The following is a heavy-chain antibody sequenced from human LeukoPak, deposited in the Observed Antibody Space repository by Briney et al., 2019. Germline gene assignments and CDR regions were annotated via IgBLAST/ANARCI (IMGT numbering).Heavy chain of an antibody. CDR1: GGSFSGYY. D-gene: IGHD6-13*01. CDR2: INHSGST. J-gene: IGHJ3*02. Sequence: SETLSLTCAVYGGSFSGYYWSWIRQPPWKGLEWIGEINHSGSTNYNPSLKSRVTISVDTSKNQFSLKLSSVTAADTAVYYCARRGRSSSWYPYAFDIWGQGTMVTVSS. V-gene: IGHV4-34*01. CDR3: ARRGRSSSWYPYAFDI.